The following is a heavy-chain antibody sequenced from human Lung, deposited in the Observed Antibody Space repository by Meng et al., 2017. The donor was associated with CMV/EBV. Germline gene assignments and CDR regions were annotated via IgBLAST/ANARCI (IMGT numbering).Heavy chain of an antibody. CDR2: ISSSSTYI. J-gene: IGHJ4*02. Sequence: ESXKISXAASGFSFKDYSINWVRQAPGRGLEWVSSISSSSTYIYYADSVKGRFTISRDNAKNSLYLQLNSLRAEDTAVYYCVFSGSHDYYFDSWGQRPLVXVSS. V-gene: IGHV3-21*01. D-gene: IGHD1-26*01. CDR3: VFSGSHDYYFDS. CDR1: GFSFKDYS.